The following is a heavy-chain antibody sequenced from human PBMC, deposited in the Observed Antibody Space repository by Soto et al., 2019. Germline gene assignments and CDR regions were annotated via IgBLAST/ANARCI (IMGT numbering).Heavy chain of an antibody. V-gene: IGHV4-30-2*01. CDR2: IYHSGST. CDR1: GGSISSGGYS. D-gene: IGHD1-26*01. J-gene: IGHJ5*02. Sequence: QLQLQESGSGLVKPSQTLSLTCAVSGGSISSGGYSWIWIRQPPGKGLEWIGYIYHSGSTYYSPSLKNRVTISVDRSKNQLSLKLSSVTAADTAVYYCDSRPRGSGFDPWGQGTLVTVSS. CDR3: DSRPRGSGFDP.